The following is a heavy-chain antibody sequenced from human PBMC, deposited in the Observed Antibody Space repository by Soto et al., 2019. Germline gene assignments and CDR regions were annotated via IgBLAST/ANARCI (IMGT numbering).Heavy chain of an antibody. D-gene: IGHD4-17*01. CDR1: GGSFSGYY. J-gene: IGHJ4*02. CDR3: ARARDYDY. Sequence: SETLSLTCAVYGGSFSGYYWSWIRQPPGKGLEWIGEINHSGSTNYNPSLKSRVTISVDTSKNQFSLKLSSVTAADTAVYYCARARDYDYWGQGTLVTVS. CDR2: INHSGST. V-gene: IGHV4-34*01.